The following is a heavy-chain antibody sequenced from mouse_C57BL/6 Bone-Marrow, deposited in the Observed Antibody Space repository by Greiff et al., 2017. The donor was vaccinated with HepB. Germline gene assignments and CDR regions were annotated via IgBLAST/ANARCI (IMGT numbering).Heavy chain of an antibody. D-gene: IGHD2-1*01. Sequence: VKLQESGPELVKPGASVKISCKASGYAFSSSWMNWVKQRPGKGLEWIGRIYPGDGDTNYNGKFKGKATLTADKSSSTAYMQLSSLTSEDSAVYFCARSLYGNYFAYWGQVTLVTVSA. V-gene: IGHV1-82*01. CDR3: ARSLYGNYFAY. CDR2: IYPGDGDT. J-gene: IGHJ3*01. CDR1: GYAFSSSW.